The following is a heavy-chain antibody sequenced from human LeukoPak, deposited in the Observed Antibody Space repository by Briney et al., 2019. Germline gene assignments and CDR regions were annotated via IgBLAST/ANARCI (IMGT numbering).Heavy chain of an antibody. CDR3: VKDRAGYCSGGSCQDLDY. J-gene: IGHJ4*02. V-gene: IGHV3-64D*06. CDR1: GFTFSSYA. Sequence: PGGSLRLSCSASGFTFSSYAMHWVRRAPGKGLEYVSAISSNGGSTYYADSVKGRFTISRDNSKNTLYLQMSSLRAEDTAVYYCVKDRAGYCSGGSCQDLDYWGQGTLVTVSS. D-gene: IGHD2-15*01. CDR2: ISSNGGST.